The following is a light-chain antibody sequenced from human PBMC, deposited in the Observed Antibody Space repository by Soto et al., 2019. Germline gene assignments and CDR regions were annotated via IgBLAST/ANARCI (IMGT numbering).Light chain of an antibody. Sequence: EIVLTQSPATLSLSPGERATLSCRASQSVSSYLAWYQQKPGQAPRLLIYDASNRATGIPARFSGSGSETDFNLTISSREPEDFAVYYCQHRSNWRYTFGQGTKLEIK. CDR2: DAS. CDR1: QSVSSY. CDR3: QHRSNWRYT. J-gene: IGKJ2*01. V-gene: IGKV3-11*01.